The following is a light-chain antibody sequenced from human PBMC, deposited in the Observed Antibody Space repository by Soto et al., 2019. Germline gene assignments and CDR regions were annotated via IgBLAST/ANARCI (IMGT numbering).Light chain of an antibody. J-gene: IGKJ4*01. CDR2: GAS. CDR1: QSVSSN. Sequence: EIVMTQSPATLSVSPGERATLSCRASQSVSSNFAWYQQKLGQAPRLLIYGASPRAAGIPARFSGSGSGTEFTLTMRRLQSEDFAGCCCQQYNNWPLTFGGGANVEIK. V-gene: IGKV3-15*01. CDR3: QQYNNWPLT.